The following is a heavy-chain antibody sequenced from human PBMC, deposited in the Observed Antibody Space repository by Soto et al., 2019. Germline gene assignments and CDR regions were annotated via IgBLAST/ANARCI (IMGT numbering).Heavy chain of an antibody. V-gene: IGHV1-18*01. CDR2: ISAYNGNT. CDR1: GYTFTTYG. Sequence: ALLRVACKGAGYTFTTYGISCVRQAPGQGLEWMGWISAYNGNTNYAQKLQGRVTMTTDTSTSTAYMELRSLRSDDTAVYYCARDLYGSGSYYSGMDVWGQGTTVTVSS. J-gene: IGHJ6*02. CDR3: ARDLYGSGSYYSGMDV. D-gene: IGHD3-10*01.